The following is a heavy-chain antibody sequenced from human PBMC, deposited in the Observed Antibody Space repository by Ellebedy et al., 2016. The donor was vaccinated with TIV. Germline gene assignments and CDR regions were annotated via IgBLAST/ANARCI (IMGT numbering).Heavy chain of an antibody. J-gene: IGHJ6*02. D-gene: IGHD3-10*01. Sequence: ASVKVSXXASGYTFTSYYMHWVRQAPGQGLEWMGWISAYNGNTNYAQKLQGRVTMTRDTSTSTVYMELSSLRSEDTAVYYCATMVRGVTYLKIKPNRTYYYGMDVWGQGTTVTVSS. CDR2: ISAYNGNT. CDR1: GYTFTSYY. CDR3: ATMVRGVTYLKIKPNRTYYYGMDV. V-gene: IGHV1-18*04.